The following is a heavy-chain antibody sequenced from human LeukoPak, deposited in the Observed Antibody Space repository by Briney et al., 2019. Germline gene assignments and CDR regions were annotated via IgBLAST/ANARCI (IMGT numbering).Heavy chain of an antibody. J-gene: IGHJ5*02. CDR2: IGGRDGST. CDR1: GFTFSSYG. CDR3: AREAAAGTNWFDP. V-gene: IGHV3-23*01. D-gene: IGHD6-13*01. Sequence: GGSLRLSCAASGFTFSSYGMSWVRQAPGKGLEWVSAIGGRDGSTYYADSVKGRFTISRDNSKNTLYLQMNSLRAEDTAVYYCAREAAAGTNWFDPWGQGTLVTVSS.